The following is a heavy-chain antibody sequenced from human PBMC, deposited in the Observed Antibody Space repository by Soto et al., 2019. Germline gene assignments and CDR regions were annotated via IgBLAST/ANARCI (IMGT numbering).Heavy chain of an antibody. V-gene: IGHV3-23*01. J-gene: IGHJ4*02. CDR2: ISGSGGST. Sequence: EVPLLESGGGLVQPGGSLRLSCAASGFTFSSYAMSWVRQAPGKGLEWVSTISGSGGSTYYADSVKGRFTISRDNSKNTLYLQMNSLRAEDTAVYYCAKETYDRSGYRDYWGQGTLVTVSS. CDR1: GFTFSSYA. D-gene: IGHD3-22*01. CDR3: AKETYDRSGYRDY.